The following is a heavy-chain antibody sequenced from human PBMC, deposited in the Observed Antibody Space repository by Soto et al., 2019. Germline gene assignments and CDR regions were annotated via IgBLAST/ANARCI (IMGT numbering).Heavy chain of an antibody. D-gene: IGHD4-17*01. J-gene: IGHJ5*02. CDR2: IYYSGST. V-gene: IGHV4-59*01. Sequence: NPSETLSLTCTVSGGSISSYYWSWIRQRPGKGLEWIGYIYYSGSTNYNPSLKSRVTISVDTSKNQFSLKLSSVTAADTAVYYCARFDYGDYRWFDPWGQGTLVTVSS. CDR1: GGSISSYY. CDR3: ARFDYGDYRWFDP.